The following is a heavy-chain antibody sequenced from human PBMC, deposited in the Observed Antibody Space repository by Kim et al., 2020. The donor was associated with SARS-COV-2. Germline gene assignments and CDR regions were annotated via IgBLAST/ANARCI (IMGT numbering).Heavy chain of an antibody. CDR2: IIPIFGTA. CDR3: ARDHRAAARVFDY. D-gene: IGHD6-13*01. CDR1: GGTFSSYA. V-gene: IGHV1-69*13. J-gene: IGHJ4*02. Sequence: SVKVSCKASGGTFSSYAISWVRQAPGQGLEWMGGIIPIFGTANYAQKFQGRVTITADESTSTAYMELSSLRSEDTAVYYCARDHRAAARVFDYWGQGTLVTVSS.